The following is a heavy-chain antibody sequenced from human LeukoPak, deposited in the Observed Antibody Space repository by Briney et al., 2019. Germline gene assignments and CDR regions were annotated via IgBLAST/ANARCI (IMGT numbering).Heavy chain of an antibody. CDR2: ISWNSGSI. Sequence: GGSLRLSCAASGFTFSSYAMSWVRQAPGKGLEWVSGISWNSGSIGYADSVKGRFTISRDNAKNSLYLQMNSLRAEDTALYYCAKDVAAAGSDAFDIWGQGTMVTVSS. J-gene: IGHJ3*02. V-gene: IGHV3-9*01. CDR3: AKDVAAAGSDAFDI. D-gene: IGHD6-13*01. CDR1: GFTFSSYA.